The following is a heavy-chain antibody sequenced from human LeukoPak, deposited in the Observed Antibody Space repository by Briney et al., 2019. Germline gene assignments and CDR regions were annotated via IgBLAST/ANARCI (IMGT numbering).Heavy chain of an antibody. CDR3: ARGTGRVIFPRRDFYYYYMDV. CDR2: ISSDGSNE. V-gene: IGHV3-30*04. J-gene: IGHJ6*03. CDR1: GFMFSGYV. Sequence: GGSLRLFCAGSGFMFSGYVVHWVRQASGKGQEWVALISSDGSNEYYADSVKGRFTISRDNSKNTMYLQMNSLKTEDTAVYFCARGTGRVIFPRRDFYYYYMDVWGKGTTVIVSS. D-gene: IGHD3/OR15-3a*01.